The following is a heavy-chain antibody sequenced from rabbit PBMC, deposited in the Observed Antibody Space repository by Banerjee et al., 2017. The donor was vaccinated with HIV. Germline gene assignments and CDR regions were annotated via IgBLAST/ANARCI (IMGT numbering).Heavy chain of an antibody. D-gene: IGHD1-1*01. V-gene: IGHV1S45*01. CDR3: GRIASGTSW. J-gene: IGHJ4*01. CDR1: GFSFSNKAV. CDR2: INAVTGKA. Sequence: QEQLVESGGGLVKPEGSLKLSCTASGFSFSNKAVMCWVRQAPGKGLEWIACINAVTGKAVYASWAKGRFTFSKTSSTTVTLQMTSLTAADTATYFCGRIASGTSWWGPGTLVTVS.